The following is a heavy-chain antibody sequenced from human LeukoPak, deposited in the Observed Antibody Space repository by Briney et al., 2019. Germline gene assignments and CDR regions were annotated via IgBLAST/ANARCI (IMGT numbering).Heavy chain of an antibody. CDR1: GFTLSSYW. CDR2: IKQDGSEK. D-gene: IGHD3-3*01. Sequence: GGSLRLSCAASGFTLSSYWMSWVRQAPGKGLEWVANIKQDGSEKYYVDSVKGRFTISRDNAKNSLYLQMNSLRAEDTALYYCARLRYNDFWSGHWKYYYYMDVWGKGTTVTISS. CDR3: ARLRYNDFWSGHWKYYYYMDV. J-gene: IGHJ6*03. V-gene: IGHV3-7*01.